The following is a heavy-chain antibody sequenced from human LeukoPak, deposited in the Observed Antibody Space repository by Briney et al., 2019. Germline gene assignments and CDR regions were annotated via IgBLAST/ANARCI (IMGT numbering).Heavy chain of an antibody. D-gene: IGHD2-15*01. CDR3: ARAAAPLLPPWCYYYGMDV. J-gene: IGHJ6*02. CDR1: GFTFSSYS. V-gene: IGHV3-21*01. CDR2: ISSSSSYI. Sequence: GGSLRLSCAASGFTFSSYSMNWVRQAPGKGLEWVSSISSSSSYIYYADSVKGRFTISRDNAKNSLYLQMNSLRAEDTAVYYCARAAAPLLPPWCYYYGMDVWGQGTTVTVSS.